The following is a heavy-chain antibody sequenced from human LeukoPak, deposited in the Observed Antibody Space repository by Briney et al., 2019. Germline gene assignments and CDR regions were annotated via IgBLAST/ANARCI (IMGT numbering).Heavy chain of an antibody. CDR1: GFTFSSYA. D-gene: IGHD2-2*02. J-gene: IGHJ4*02. V-gene: IGHV3-23*01. Sequence: GGSLTPSSAASGFTFSSYAMSWVRQPPGKGREWVSAISGSGGSTYYRDSGKGRFTISRDNDKNTLNLQMNRLSAEDKAVYYCARFYCSSTSCYTRPFGYWGQGTLVTVSS. CDR3: ARFYCSSTSCYTRPFGY. CDR2: ISGSGGST.